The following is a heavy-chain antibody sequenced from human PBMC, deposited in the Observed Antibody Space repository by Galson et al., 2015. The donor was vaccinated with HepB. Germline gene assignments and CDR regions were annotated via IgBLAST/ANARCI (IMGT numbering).Heavy chain of an antibody. Sequence: SLRLSCAASGFTFSGSAMHWVRQASGKGLEWVGRIRSKANSYATAYAASVKGRFTISRDDSKNTAYLQMNSLKTEDTAVYYCTRLYGSGSYPSDAFDTWGQGTMVTVSS. D-gene: IGHD3-10*01. CDR2: IRSKANSYAT. J-gene: IGHJ3*02. CDR3: TRLYGSGSYPSDAFDT. V-gene: IGHV3-73*01. CDR1: GFTFSGSA.